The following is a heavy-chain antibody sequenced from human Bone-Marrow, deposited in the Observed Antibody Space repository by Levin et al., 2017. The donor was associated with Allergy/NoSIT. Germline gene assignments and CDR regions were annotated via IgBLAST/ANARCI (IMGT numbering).Heavy chain of an antibody. D-gene: IGHD3-10*01. J-gene: IGHJ3*01. V-gene: IGHV3-7*04. CDR2: IKDGGSER. Sequence: PGGSLRLSCTVSGFTFGTYSMSWVRQAPGKGLEWVANIKDGGSERYYVESVKGRFTISRDDAKNSLYLQMNSLRAEDTAVYYCARDRSALLWFGESPDAFDLWGQGTVVTVSS. CDR3: ARDRSALLWFGESPDAFDL. CDR1: GFTFGTYS.